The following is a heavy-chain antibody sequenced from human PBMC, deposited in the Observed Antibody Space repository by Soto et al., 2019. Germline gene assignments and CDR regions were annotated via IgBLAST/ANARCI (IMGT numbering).Heavy chain of an antibody. CDR1: GGSIRSSSDY. D-gene: IGHD2-15*01. J-gene: IGHJ4*02. CDR3: ARRYGGTFDY. CDR2: IYYSGST. Sequence: LETLSLTCTVSGGSIRSSSDYWGWIRQPPGKGLEWIGSIYYSGSTNYNPSLKSRVTISVDTSKNQFSLKLSSVTAADTAVYYCARRYGGTFDYWGQGTLVTVSS. V-gene: IGHV4-39*07.